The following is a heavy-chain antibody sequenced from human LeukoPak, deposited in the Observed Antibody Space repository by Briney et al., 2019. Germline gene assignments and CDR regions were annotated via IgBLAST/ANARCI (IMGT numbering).Heavy chain of an antibody. CDR2: ISDSGANT. V-gene: IGHV3-23*01. Sequence: GGSLRLSCAASGFTFSSYWMSWVRQAPGKGLGWVSTISDSGANTYYADSVRGRFTISRDNSKNTLYLQKNSLRADDTAIYYCAKSMTLQWRGFFDLWGRGTHVTVSS. CDR1: GFTFSSYW. J-gene: IGHJ2*01. D-gene: IGHD6-19*01. CDR3: AKSMTLQWRGFFDL.